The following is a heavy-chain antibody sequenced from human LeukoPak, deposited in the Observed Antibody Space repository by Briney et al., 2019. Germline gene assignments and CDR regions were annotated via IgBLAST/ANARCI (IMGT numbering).Heavy chain of an antibody. J-gene: IGHJ6*02. V-gene: IGHV3-23*01. Sequence: SGGSLRLSCEASGFIFSSAAMNWVRQAPGKGLEWVSGISGSGGSTYYAGAVKGRFTVSRDNSKNMFFLQMHSLRDEDTAVYYCAKDREEDYYDSSGSSYSVDVWGQGTMVIVSS. CDR3: AKDREEDYYDSSGSSYSVDV. D-gene: IGHD3-22*01. CDR1: GFIFSSAA. CDR2: ISGSGGST.